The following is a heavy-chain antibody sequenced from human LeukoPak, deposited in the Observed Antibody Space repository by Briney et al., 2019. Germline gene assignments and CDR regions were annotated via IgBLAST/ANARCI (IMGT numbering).Heavy chain of an antibody. CDR1: GFTFSSYW. J-gene: IGHJ4*02. CDR2: INQDGSAK. V-gene: IGHV3-7*01. D-gene: IGHD3-22*01. CDR3: VRLYDSSGYFGY. Sequence: GGSLRLSCAASGFTFSSYWMSWVRQAPGKGLEWVANINQDGSAKHYLDSVKGRFTISRDNAKNSLDLQMNSVRAEDTAVYYCVRLYDSSGYFGYWGQGTLVTVS.